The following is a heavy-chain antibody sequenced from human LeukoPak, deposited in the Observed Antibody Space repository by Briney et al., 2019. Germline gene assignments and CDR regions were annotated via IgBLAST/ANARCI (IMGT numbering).Heavy chain of an antibody. CDR2: IFSSAST. CDR3: AREAWAGTLSGWFDP. CDR1: GGPISRGAYY. J-gene: IGHJ5*02. D-gene: IGHD1-7*01. Sequence: SETLSLTCSVSGGPISRGAYYWSWLRHSPGKGLKGMGYIFSSASTSYNPSLRSRVTVSFDTSKNQFLLNLNSVTAAGSVVYYCAREAWAGTLSGWFDPWGEGTLVTVSS. V-gene: IGHV4-31*03.